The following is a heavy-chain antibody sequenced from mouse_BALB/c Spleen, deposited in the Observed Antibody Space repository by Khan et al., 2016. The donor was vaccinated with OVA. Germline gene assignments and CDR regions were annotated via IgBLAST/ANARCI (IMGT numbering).Heavy chain of an antibody. J-gene: IGHJ3*01. CDR1: GYTFTSSW. CDR3: ARNTFAY. Sequence: QVQLQQPGAELVRPGASVKLSCEASGYTFTSSWMNWVKQSPEQGLEWIGRIDPYDSETHYNPNFKDKATLTVDTSSSTAYLQLRSLTSEDSAVYFYARNTFAYWGQGTPLTVSA. V-gene: IGHV1-52*01. CDR2: IDPYDSET.